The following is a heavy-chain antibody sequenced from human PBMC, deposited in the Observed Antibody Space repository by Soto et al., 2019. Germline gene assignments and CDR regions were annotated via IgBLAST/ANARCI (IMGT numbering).Heavy chain of an antibody. Sequence: QVQLVESGGGVVQPGRSLRLSCAASGFTFISYGMHWVRQPPGKGLEWLAVMSYDGRDKYYADSVRGRFTISRDNSKNTVYLQLNSLRVEDTAVYYCAKARSGSWHEGYYFDNWGQGTLVTVSS. CDR1: GFTFISYG. CDR2: MSYDGRDK. CDR3: AKARSGSWHEGYYFDN. V-gene: IGHV3-30*18. J-gene: IGHJ4*02. D-gene: IGHD2-15*01.